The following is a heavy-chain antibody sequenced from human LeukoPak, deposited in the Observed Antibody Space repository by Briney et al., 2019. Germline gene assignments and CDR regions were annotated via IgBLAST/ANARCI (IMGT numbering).Heavy chain of an antibody. D-gene: IGHD2-2*01. CDR3: AIGGDSSTSCYRCFNY. J-gene: IGHJ4*02. CDR2: IYPDDSDT. Sequence: GESLKISCEGSGYSFTNYWIGWVRQMPGKGLEWMGIIYPDDSDTRYSPSFQGQVTISADKSIGTAYLQSSSLKASDTAMYYCAIGGDSSTSCYRCFNYWGQGTLVTVSS. V-gene: IGHV5-51*01. CDR1: GYSFTNYW.